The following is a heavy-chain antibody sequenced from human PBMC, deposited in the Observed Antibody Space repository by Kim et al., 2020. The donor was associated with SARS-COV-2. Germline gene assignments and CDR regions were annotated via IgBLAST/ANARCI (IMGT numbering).Heavy chain of an antibody. V-gene: IGHV4-4*07. CDR3: AVDLSYYDSSGYYSQNNWFEP. D-gene: IGHD3-22*01. CDR2: IYTSGST. CDR1: GGSISNSY. J-gene: IGHJ5*02. Sequence: SETLSLTCTVSGGSISNSYWSWIRQPAGKGLEWIGRIYTSGSTNYNPSLKSRVTMSVETSKNQFSLKLSSVTAADTAVYYCAVDLSYYDSSGYYSQNNWFEPWGQGTLVTVSS.